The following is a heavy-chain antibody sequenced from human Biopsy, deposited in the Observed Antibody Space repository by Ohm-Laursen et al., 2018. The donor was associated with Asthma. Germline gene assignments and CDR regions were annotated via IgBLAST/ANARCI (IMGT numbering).Heavy chain of an antibody. V-gene: IGHV3-30*03. CDR3: ARESGQDSGGTGAFDR. Sequence: SLRLSCAASGFVFSQCGMHWVRQGPGKGLEWVALVLSDGHNKYYEDYVKGRFTISRDNSKLRLYLEINSLRVEDSAVYYCARESGQDSGGTGAFDRWGQGIMVAVSS. J-gene: IGHJ3*02. CDR2: VLSDGHNK. CDR1: GFVFSQCG. D-gene: IGHD4-23*01.